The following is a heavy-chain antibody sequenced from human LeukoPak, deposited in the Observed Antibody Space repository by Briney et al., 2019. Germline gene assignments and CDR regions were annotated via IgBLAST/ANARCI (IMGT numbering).Heavy chain of an antibody. Sequence: GRSLRLSCAASGFSFSSYGMHWVRQAPGQGLEWVALIWSDGNNKYYADSVQGRFTISRDNSKNTLYLQMNSLRAEDTAVYYCARDRASSWYGMDVWGQGIPVSVSS. CDR3: ARDRASSWYGMDV. V-gene: IGHV3-33*01. D-gene: IGHD6-13*01. J-gene: IGHJ6*02. CDR1: GFSFSSYG. CDR2: IWSDGNNK.